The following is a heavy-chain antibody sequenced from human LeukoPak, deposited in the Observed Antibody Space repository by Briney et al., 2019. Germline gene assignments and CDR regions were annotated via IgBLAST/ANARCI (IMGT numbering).Heavy chain of an antibody. CDR1: GFTFSSYA. V-gene: IGHV3-66*01. Sequence: PGGSLRLSCAASGFTFSSYAMSWVRQAPGKGLEWVSVIYSGGSTYYADSVKGRFTISRDNSKNTLYLQMNSLRAEDTAVYYCARTMVRGVIIPYYYGMDVWGQGTTVTVSS. CDR2: IYSGGST. D-gene: IGHD3-10*01. J-gene: IGHJ6*02. CDR3: ARTMVRGVIIPYYYGMDV.